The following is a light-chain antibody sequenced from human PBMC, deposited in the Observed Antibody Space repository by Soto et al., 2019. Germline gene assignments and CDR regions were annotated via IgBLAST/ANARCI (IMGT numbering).Light chain of an antibody. CDR2: DAS. V-gene: IGKV3D-20*02. J-gene: IGKJ4*01. CDR1: QSVSSSY. CDR3: QQRSSWPLT. Sequence: ILLTQFPGTLALSPGGRATLSCRSSQSVSSSYLAWYQQKPGQAPRLLIYDASKRVTGIPARFSGSGSGTDLTLTISSLEPEDFAVYYCQQRSSWPLTFGGGTKV.